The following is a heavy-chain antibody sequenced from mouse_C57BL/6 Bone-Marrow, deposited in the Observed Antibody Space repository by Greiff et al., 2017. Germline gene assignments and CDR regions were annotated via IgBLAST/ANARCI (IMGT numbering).Heavy chain of an antibody. J-gene: IGHJ1*03. CDR1: GYTFTSSW. D-gene: IGHD1-1*01. CDR3: ASSSYGYFDV. CDR2: IYPSDSYT. V-gene: IGHV1-69*01. Sequence: VQLQQPGAELVMPGASVKLSCKASGYTFTSSWMHWVKQRPGQGLAWIGEIYPSDSYTNYTQKFKGKSTLTVDKSSSTAYMQLSSLTSEDSAVDYWASSSYGYFDVWGTGTTVTVSS.